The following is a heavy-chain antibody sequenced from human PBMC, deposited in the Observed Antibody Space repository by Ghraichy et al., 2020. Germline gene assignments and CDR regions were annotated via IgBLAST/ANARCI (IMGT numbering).Heavy chain of an antibody. D-gene: IGHD4-11*01. Sequence: SETLSLTCTVSGGSISSGSYYWSWIRQPAGKGLEWIGRIYTSGSTNYNPSLKSRVTISVDTSKNQFSLKLSSVTAADTAVYYCARMTTEGYWGQGTLVTVSS. CDR2: IYTSGST. V-gene: IGHV4-61*02. CDR1: GGSISSGSYY. CDR3: ARMTTEGY. J-gene: IGHJ4*02.